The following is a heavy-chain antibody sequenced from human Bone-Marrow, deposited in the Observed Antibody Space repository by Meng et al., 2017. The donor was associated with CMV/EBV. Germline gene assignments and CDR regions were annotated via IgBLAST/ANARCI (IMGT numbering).Heavy chain of an antibody. CDR1: GFTFSSYS. D-gene: IGHD6-13*01. J-gene: IGHJ4*02. CDR2: SANKPNDYTT. V-gene: IGHV3-72*01. Sequence: GESLKISCAASGFTFSSYSMNWVRQAPGRGLEWVGRSANKPNDYTTDYAASVKGRFSISRDELKNSVDLQMNSLRAEDTAVYYCARRTSPRYSSSWYYFDYWGQGTLVTVSS. CDR3: ARRTSPRYSSSWYYFDY.